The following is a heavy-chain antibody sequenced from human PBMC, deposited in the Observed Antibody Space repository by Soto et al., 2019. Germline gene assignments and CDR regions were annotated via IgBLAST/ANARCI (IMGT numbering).Heavy chain of an antibody. CDR1: GGTFSSYT. CDR2: IIPILGIA. V-gene: IGHV1-69*02. Sequence: SVKVSCKASGGTFSSYTISWVRQAPGQGLEWMGRIIPILGIANYAQKFQGRVTITADKSTSTAYMELSSLRSEDTAVYYCARVYGLRYFDWLLRKDWYFDLWGRGTLVTVSS. J-gene: IGHJ2*01. CDR3: ARVYGLRYFDWLLRKDWYFDL. D-gene: IGHD3-9*01.